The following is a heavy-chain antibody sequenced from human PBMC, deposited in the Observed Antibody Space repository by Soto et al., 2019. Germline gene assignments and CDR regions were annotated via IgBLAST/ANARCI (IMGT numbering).Heavy chain of an antibody. CDR2: IIPIFGTA. J-gene: IGHJ6*02. V-gene: IGHV1-69*12. D-gene: IGHD3-10*01. CDR3: GIEGGSGNYRSYVMDV. Sequence: QVQLVQSGAEVKKPGSSVKVSCKASGGTFSSYALSWVRQAPGQGLAWLGGIIPIFGTANYAQKFLGRVMIRADESTRAADMELSSLRSEATAVYYCGIEGGSGNYRSYVMDVWGEGTPGTV. CDR1: GGTFSSYA.